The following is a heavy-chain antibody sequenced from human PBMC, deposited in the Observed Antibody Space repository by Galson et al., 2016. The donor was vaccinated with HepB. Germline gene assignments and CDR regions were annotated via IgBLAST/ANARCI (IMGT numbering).Heavy chain of an antibody. V-gene: IGHV3-23*01. Sequence: SLRLSCAASGFTFSSHAMSWVRQAPGKGLEWVSAITGSGGSAYYADSVKGRFTFSRDNSKNTLYLQMNSLRAEDTAVYSCAKRSMSAVAGSFDFWGQGTLVTGSS. D-gene: IGHD6-19*01. CDR3: AKRSMSAVAGSFDF. CDR1: GFTFSSHA. J-gene: IGHJ4*02. CDR2: ITGSGGSA.